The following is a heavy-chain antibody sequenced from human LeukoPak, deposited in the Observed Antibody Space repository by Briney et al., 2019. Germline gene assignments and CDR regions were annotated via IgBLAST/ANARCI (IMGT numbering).Heavy chain of an antibody. V-gene: IGHV3-7*01. CDR2: IKQDGSEK. D-gene: IGHD6-13*01. Sequence: GGSLRLSCAASGFSFSSYWMSWVRQAPGKGLEWLAIIKQDGSEKYYVDSLKGRFIISRDNAKNSLYLQMNSLRAEDTAVYYCARVAEAAAFDSWGQGTLVTVSS. J-gene: IGHJ4*02. CDR1: GFSFSSYW. CDR3: ARVAEAAAFDS.